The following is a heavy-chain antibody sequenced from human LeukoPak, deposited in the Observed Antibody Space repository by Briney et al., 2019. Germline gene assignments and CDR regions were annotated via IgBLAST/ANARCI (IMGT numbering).Heavy chain of an antibody. CDR2: IYYSGST. Sequence: PSETLSLTCTVSGGSISSYYWGWIRQPPGKGLEWIGYIYYSGSTNYNPSLKSRVTISVDTSKSQFSLKLSSVTAADTAVYYCARGTARVTSPDFDYWGQGTLVTVSS. CDR1: GGSISSYY. J-gene: IGHJ4*02. CDR3: ARGTARVTSPDFDY. D-gene: IGHD4-23*01. V-gene: IGHV4-59*01.